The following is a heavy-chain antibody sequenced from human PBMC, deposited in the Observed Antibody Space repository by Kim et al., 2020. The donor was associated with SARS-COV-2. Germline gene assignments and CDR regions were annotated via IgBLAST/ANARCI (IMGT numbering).Heavy chain of an antibody. D-gene: IGHD1-26*01. Sequence: GESLKISCKGSGYSFTSYWIGWVRQMPGKGLEWMGIIYPGDSDTRYSPSFQGQVTISADKSISTAYLQWSSLKASDTAMYYCARPLFMSKWELRGGYYYYYYGMDVWGQGTTVTVSS. V-gene: IGHV5-51*01. CDR2: IYPGDSDT. CDR1: GYSFTSYW. CDR3: ARPLFMSKWELRGGYYYYYYGMDV. J-gene: IGHJ6*02.